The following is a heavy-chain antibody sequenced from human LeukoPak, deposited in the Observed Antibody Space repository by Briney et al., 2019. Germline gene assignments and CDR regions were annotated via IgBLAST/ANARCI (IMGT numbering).Heavy chain of an antibody. CDR1: GFTFSSYA. J-gene: IGHJ4*02. CDR2: ISTGGGST. D-gene: IGHD1-20*01. V-gene: IGHV3-23*01. CDR3: AKVAYKWDDAAPIDY. Sequence: GGSLRLSCAASGFTFSSYAMTWVRQAPGKGLERVSTISTGGGSTYFADSVKGRFTISRDNSKTTLYLQMNSLRAEETAIYYCAKVAYKWDDAAPIDYWGQGTLVTVSS.